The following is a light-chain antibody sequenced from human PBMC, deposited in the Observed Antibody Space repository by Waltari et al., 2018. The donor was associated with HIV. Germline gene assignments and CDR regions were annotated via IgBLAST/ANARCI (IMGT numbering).Light chain of an antibody. CDR2: QDN. V-gene: IGLV3-1*01. Sequence: SYELTQPPSVSVSPGQTAIITCSGDKLGHKSVSWYPQRPGQSPLLVIYQDNKRPSGIPERFSGSNSGNTATLTIRGTQAMDEADYYCQAWDSTSYVVFGGGTKLTVL. CDR1: KLGHKS. J-gene: IGLJ2*01. CDR3: QAWDSTSYVV.